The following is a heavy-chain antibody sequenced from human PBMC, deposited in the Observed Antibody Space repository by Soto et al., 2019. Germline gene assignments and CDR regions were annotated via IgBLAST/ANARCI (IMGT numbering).Heavy chain of an antibody. D-gene: IGHD3-3*01. V-gene: IGHV4-59*08. CDR3: ARLAGYDFWSGPILFDY. CDR1: GGSISSYY. CDR2: IYYSGST. Sequence: SETLSLTCTVSGGSISSYYWSWIRQPPGKGLEWIGYIYYSGSTNYNPSLKSRVTISVDTYKNQYSLKLSSVTAADTAVYYCARLAGYDFWSGPILFDYWGQGTLVTVSS. J-gene: IGHJ4*02.